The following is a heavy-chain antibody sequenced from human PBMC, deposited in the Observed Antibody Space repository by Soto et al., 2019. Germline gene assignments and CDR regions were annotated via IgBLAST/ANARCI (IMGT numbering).Heavy chain of an antibody. CDR2: ISGSGGGSGGST. J-gene: IGHJ6*02. Sequence: GGSLRLSCAASGFTFSSYAMTWVRQAPGKGLEWVSTISGSGGGSGGSTYYADSVKGRFTISRDNSKNTLYLQMNSLRAEDTAVYYCAKKSGYSYGYNGMNVWGQGTTVTVSS. V-gene: IGHV3-23*01. CDR1: GFTFSSYA. D-gene: IGHD5-18*01. CDR3: AKKSGYSYGYNGMNV.